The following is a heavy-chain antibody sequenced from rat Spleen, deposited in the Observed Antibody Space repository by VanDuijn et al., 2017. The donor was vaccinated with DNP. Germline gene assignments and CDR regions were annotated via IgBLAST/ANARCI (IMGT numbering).Heavy chain of an antibody. D-gene: IGHD1-2*01. CDR3: TRDDYSSAYTMDA. J-gene: IGHJ4*01. Sequence: SGRGSTYYNSALKSRLSISRDTSKSQVFLKMNSLQTEDTAIYFCTRDDYSSAYTMDAWGQGTSVTVSS. CDR2: SGRGST. V-gene: IGHV2-6*01.